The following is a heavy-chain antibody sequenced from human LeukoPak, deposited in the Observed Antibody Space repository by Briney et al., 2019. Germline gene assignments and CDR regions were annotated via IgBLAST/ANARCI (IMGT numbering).Heavy chain of an antibody. Sequence: PGGSLRLSCAASGLPFSNYRVHWVPHAPGKGLVWVSRFNRYWSTTKYADSEKRRFTVSRHNAKNTLNSKINSLRPEDTAVYYCARDRKSGESSEIDFWGEGTLVTVSS. CDR2: FNRYWSTT. D-gene: IGHD3-10*01. J-gene: IGHJ4*02. CDR1: GLPFSNYR. V-gene: IGHV3-74*01. CDR3: ARDRKSGESSEIDF.